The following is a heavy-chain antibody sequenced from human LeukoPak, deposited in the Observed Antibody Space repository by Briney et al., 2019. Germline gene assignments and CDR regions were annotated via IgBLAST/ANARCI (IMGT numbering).Heavy chain of an antibody. CDR2: ISSSSSYI. D-gene: IGHD3-16*01. Sequence: PGGSLRLSCAASGFTFTTYWMNWVRQAPGKGLEWVSSISSSSSYIYYADSVKGRFTISRDNAKNSLYLQMSNLRAEDTAVYFCARGGGLDVWSQGATVTVSS. V-gene: IGHV3-21*04. J-gene: IGHJ6*02. CDR1: GFTFTTYW. CDR3: ARGGGLDV.